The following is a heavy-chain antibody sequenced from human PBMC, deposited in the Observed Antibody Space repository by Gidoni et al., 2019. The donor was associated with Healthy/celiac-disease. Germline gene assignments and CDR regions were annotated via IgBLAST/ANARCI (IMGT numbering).Heavy chain of an antibody. CDR3: ARGRMTMVRGVIGHYYYGMDV. CDR1: GGSFSGYY. CDR2: INHSGST. J-gene: IGHJ6*02. Sequence: QVQLQQWGAGLLKPSETLSLTCAVYGGSFSGYYWSWIRQPPGKGLEWIGEINHSGSTNYNPSLKSRVTISVDTAKNQFSLKLSSVTAADTAVYYCARGRMTMVRGVIGHYYYGMDVWGQGTTVTVSS. D-gene: IGHD3-10*01. V-gene: IGHV4-34*01.